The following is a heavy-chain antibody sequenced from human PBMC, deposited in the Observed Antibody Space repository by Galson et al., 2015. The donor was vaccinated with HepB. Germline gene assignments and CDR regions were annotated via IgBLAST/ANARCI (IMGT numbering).Heavy chain of an antibody. CDR1: GGSISSSSYY. V-gene: IGHV4-39*01. J-gene: IGHJ5*02. D-gene: IGHD1-1*01. Sequence: LSLTCTVSGGSISSSSYYWGWIRQPPGKGLEWIGSIYYSGSTYYNPSLKSRVTISVDTSKNQFSLKLSSVTAADTAVYYCACNNWNDVVDNWFDPWGQGTLVTVSS. CDR2: IYYSGST. CDR3: ACNNWNDVVDNWFDP.